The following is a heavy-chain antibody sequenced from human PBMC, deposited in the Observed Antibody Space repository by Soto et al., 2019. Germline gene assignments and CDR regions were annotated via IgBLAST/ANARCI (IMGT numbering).Heavy chain of an antibody. V-gene: IGHV1-18*01. J-gene: IGHJ6*02. CDR2: ISAYNGNT. CDR3: ARQTYYSGMDV. CDR1: GCTFTSYL. Sequence: ASVKVFCKASGCTFTSYLITWVRQAPGQGLEWMGWISAYNGNTNYAQMLQGRVTMTTDTSTATAYMEMRSLRSDDTAVYYCARQTYYSGMDVWGQGTTVTVSS.